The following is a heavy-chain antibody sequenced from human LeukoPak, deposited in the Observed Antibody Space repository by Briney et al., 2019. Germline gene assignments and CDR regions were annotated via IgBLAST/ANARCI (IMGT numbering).Heavy chain of an antibody. CDR3: AETVVPAALDY. CDR1: GFAFSSYA. CDR2: ISGSGGST. V-gene: IGHV3-23*01. J-gene: IGHJ4*02. Sequence: GGSLRLSCAASGFAFSSYAMRWVRQAPGKGLEWVSAISGSGGSTYYAASVKGRFTISRDNSKNTLYLQMNSLRAEDTAVYYCAETVVPAALDYWDQGTLVTVSS. D-gene: IGHD2-2*01.